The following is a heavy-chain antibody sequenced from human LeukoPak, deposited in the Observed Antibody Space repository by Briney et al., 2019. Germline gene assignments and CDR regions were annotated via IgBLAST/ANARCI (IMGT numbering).Heavy chain of an antibody. V-gene: IGHV3-15*01. J-gene: IGHJ6*02. CDR3: TTAEYGDFWSGYYNDYYYYYGMDV. D-gene: IGHD3-3*01. Sequence: GGSLRLSCAASGFTVSSDYMSWVRQAPGKGLEWVGRIKSKTDGRTTDYAAPVKGRFTISRDDSKNTLYLQMNSLKTEDTAVYYCTTAEYGDFWSGYYNDYYYYYGMDVWGQGTTVTVSS. CDR1: GFTVSSDY. CDR2: IKSKTDGRTT.